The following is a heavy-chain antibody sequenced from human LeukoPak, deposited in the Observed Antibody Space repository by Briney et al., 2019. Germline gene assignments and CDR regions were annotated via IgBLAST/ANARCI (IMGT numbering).Heavy chain of an antibody. V-gene: IGHV4-34*01. Sequence: SETLSLTCTVSGGSISSYYWSWIRQPPGRGLEWIGEINDSARTNYNPSLKSRLTISLDTSKSHFSLRLDSVTAADTAVYYCARGQSNPTVTTMYFDYWGQGALVTVSS. CDR3: ARGQSNPTVTTMYFDY. D-gene: IGHD4-17*01. CDR1: GGSISSYY. CDR2: INDSART. J-gene: IGHJ4*02.